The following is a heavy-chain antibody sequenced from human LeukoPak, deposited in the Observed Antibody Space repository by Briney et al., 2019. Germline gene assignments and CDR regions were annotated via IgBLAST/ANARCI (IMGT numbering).Heavy chain of an antibody. V-gene: IGHV4-34*01. CDR1: GGSFSGYY. CDR3: ARGATYYYDSSGYYSFWFDP. D-gene: IGHD3-22*01. J-gene: IGHJ5*02. CDR2: INHSGST. Sequence: SETLSLTCAVYGGSFSGYYWSWIRQPPGKGLEWIGEINHSGSTNYNPSLKSRVTISVDTSKNQFSLKLSSVTAADTAVYYCARGATYYYDSSGYYSFWFDPWGQGTLVTVSS.